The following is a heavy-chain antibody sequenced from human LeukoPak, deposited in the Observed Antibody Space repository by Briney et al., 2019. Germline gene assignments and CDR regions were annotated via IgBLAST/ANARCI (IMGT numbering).Heavy chain of an antibody. Sequence: PSETLSLICTVSGGSLSSYYWSWIRQPPGKGLEWIGYIHYSGSTNYNPSLKSRVPIPVDTSKTQFSLTLKQVAAAPPAVYFFSLIHFYGSGSDYNDDFDIWGQGTMVTVSS. CDR2: IHYSGST. D-gene: IGHD3-10*01. CDR3: SLIHFYGSGSDYNDDFDI. V-gene: IGHV4-59*08. CDR1: GGSLSSYY. J-gene: IGHJ3*02.